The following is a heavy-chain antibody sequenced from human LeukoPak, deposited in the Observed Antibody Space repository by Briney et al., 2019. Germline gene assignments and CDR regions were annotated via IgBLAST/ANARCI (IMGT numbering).Heavy chain of an antibody. CDR1: GFTFSDYY. J-gene: IGHJ3*02. CDR2: ISSSGSTI. D-gene: IGHD3-22*01. CDR3: ASARGIVVVKLGAFDI. V-gene: IGHV3-11*04. Sequence: KTGGSLRLSCAASGFTFSDYYMSWIRQAPGKGLEWVSYISSSGSTIYYADSVKGRFTISRDNSKNTLYLQMNSLRAEDTAVYYCASARGIVVVKLGAFDIWGQGTMVTVSS.